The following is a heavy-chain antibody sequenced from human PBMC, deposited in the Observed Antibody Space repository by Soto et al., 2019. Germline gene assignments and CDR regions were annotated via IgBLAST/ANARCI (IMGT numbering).Heavy chain of an antibody. J-gene: IGHJ4*02. D-gene: IGHD3-10*01. Sequence: SETLSLTCTVSGGSISSSGYYWGWIRQPPGKGLEWIGNIYYSGSTNYNPSLKSRVTISVDTSKNQFSLKVSSVTAADTAVYYCARRSYYGSGSIFDYSGQGTLVTVSS. CDR1: GGSISSSGYY. CDR3: ARRSYYGSGSIFDY. CDR2: IYYSGST. V-gene: IGHV4-39*01.